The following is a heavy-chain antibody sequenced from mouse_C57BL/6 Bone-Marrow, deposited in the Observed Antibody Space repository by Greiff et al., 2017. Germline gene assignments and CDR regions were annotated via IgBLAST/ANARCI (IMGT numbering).Heavy chain of an antibody. Sequence: VKLMESGPELVKPGASVKISCKASGYAFSSSWMNWVKQRPGKGLEWIGRIYPGDGDTNYNGKFKGKATLTADKSSSTAYMQLSSLTSEDSAVYCGARDYCGSSYYVDYWGQGTTLTVS. CDR3: ARDYCGSSYYVDY. V-gene: IGHV1-82*01. CDR1: GYAFSSSW. J-gene: IGHJ2*01. D-gene: IGHD1-1*01. CDR2: IYPGDGDT.